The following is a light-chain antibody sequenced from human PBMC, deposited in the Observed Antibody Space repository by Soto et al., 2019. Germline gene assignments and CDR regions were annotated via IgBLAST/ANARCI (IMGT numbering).Light chain of an antibody. CDR3: QQYGSPRT. CDR1: PGISSSY. J-gene: IGKJ1*01. V-gene: IGKV3-20*01. CDR2: GAY. Sequence: DIYLTQSPGSLSLSQRERATLSWRASPGISSSYLAWYQQKPGQAPSLLVYGAYRRAAGTPDRFSGGGSGTDFTLTISRLEPEDFAVYYCQQYGSPRTFGQGTKVDIK.